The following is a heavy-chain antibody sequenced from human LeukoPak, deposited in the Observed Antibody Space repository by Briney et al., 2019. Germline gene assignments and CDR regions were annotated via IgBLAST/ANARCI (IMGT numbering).Heavy chain of an antibody. V-gene: IGHV3-23*01. D-gene: IGHD6-19*01. CDR1: GFTFSSYA. Sequence: PGGSLRLSCTASGFTFSSYAMSWVRQAPGKGREWVSAISGSGGSTYYADSVKGRFTISRDNSKDTLYLQMNSLRADDTAVYYCAKDRTRGIAVPSSDYWGQGTLVTVSS. CDR2: ISGSGGST. J-gene: IGHJ4*02. CDR3: AKDRTRGIAVPSSDY.